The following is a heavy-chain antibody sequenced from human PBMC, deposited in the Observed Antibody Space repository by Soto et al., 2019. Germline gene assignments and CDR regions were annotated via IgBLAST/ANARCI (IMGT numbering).Heavy chain of an antibody. Sequence: EVQLVESGGGLIQAGGSLRLSCAASGFTVRTNDMSWVRQAPGKGLEWIALIHRVENSKYSDSTYYADSVRDSFTISRDNSKNTVDLQMNDLSAEDTAMYYCARDGSGPFDYWGQGSLVTVSS. D-gene: IGHD6-19*01. CDR1: GFTVRTND. CDR2: IHRVENSKYSDST. V-gene: IGHV3-66*01. J-gene: IGHJ4*02. CDR3: ARDGSGPFDY.